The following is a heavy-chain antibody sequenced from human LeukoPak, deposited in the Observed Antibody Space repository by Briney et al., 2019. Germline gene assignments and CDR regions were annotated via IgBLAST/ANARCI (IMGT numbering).Heavy chain of an antibody. V-gene: IGHV4-59*12. CDR3: ARDPSYGSGSHPARFDP. D-gene: IGHD3-10*01. J-gene: IGHJ5*02. CDR1: GGSISSYY. Sequence: SETLSLTCTVSGGSISSYYWSWIRQPPGKGLEWIGYIYYSGSTNYNPSLKSRVTISVDTSKNQFSLKLSSVTAADTAVYYCARDPSYGSGSHPARFDPWGQGTLVTVSS. CDR2: IYYSGST.